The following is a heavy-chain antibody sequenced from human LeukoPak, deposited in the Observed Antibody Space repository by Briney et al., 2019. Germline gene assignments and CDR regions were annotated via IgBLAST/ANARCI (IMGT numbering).Heavy chain of an antibody. Sequence: PSETLSLTCTVSGGSISSSSYYWGWIRQPPGKGLEWIGSIYYSGSTYYNPSLKSRVTISVDTSKNQFSLKLSSVTAADTAVYYCGRGYCSGGSCHPLDYWGQGTLVTVSS. V-gene: IGHV4-39*01. CDR3: GRGYCSGGSCHPLDY. CDR1: GGSISSSSYY. CDR2: IYYSGST. J-gene: IGHJ4*02. D-gene: IGHD2-15*01.